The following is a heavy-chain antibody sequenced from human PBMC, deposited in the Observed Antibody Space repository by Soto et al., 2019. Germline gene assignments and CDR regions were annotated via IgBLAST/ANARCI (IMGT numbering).Heavy chain of an antibody. CDR2: LSAYNGNI. CDR1: GYTFTSYG. V-gene: IGHV1-18*01. D-gene: IGHD2-15*01. Sequence: QVQLVQSGAEVKKPGASVKVSCKASGYTFTSYGISWVRQAPGQGLEWMGWLSAYNGNINYAQKLQGRVTMTTDTSTSTAYMELRSLRSDDTAVYYCARDHRAAYYYYGMDVWGQGTTVTVSS. CDR3: ARDHRAAYYYYGMDV. J-gene: IGHJ6*02.